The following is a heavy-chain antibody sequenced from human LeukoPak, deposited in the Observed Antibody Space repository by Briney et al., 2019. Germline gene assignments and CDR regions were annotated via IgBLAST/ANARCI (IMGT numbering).Heavy chain of an antibody. CDR3: AREPHLNRDNDAFDI. CDR1: GGSISSYY. CDR2: IYYSGST. Sequence: SETLSLTCTVSGGSISSYYWSWIRQPPGKGLEWIGYIYYSGSTNYNPSLKSRVTISVDTSKNQFSLKLSSVTAADTAVYYCAREPHLNRDNDAFDIWGQGTMVTVSS. V-gene: IGHV4-59*01. J-gene: IGHJ3*02.